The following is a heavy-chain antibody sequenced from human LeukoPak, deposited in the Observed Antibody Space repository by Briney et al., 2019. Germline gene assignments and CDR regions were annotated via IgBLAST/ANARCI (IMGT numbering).Heavy chain of an antibody. CDR2: INPSSGST. J-gene: IGHJ4*02. CDR3: ARAPPSQRELPDH. V-gene: IGHV1-46*01. CDR1: GYTFTSYY. Sequence: ASVNVSCKASGYTFTSYYMHWVRQAPGQGLEWMGIINPSSGSTSYAQKFQGRVTMTRDMSTSTVYMELSSLRSEDTAVYYCARAPPSQRELPDHWGQGTLVTVSS. D-gene: IGHD1-26*01.